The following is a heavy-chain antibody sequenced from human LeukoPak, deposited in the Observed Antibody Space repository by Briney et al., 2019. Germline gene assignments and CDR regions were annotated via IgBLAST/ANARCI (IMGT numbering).Heavy chain of an antibody. J-gene: IGHJ4*02. CDR1: GGSISSYY. CDR2: IYYSGST. CDR3: AVGGNSSSWFSFDY. Sequence: SETLSLTCTVSGGSISSYYLSWIRQPPGKELEWVGYIYYSGSTNYNPSLTSRVTISVDTSKNQFSLKLSSVTAADTAVYYCAVGGNSSSWFSFDYWGQGTLVTVSS. V-gene: IGHV4-59*08. D-gene: IGHD6-13*01.